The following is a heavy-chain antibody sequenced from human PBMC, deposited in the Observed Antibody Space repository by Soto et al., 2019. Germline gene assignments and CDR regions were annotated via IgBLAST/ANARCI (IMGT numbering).Heavy chain of an antibody. CDR1: GYTFTSYG. CDR3: ARWDCSSTSCRSNAFDI. D-gene: IGHD2-2*01. CDR2: ISAYNGNT. V-gene: IGHV1-18*01. J-gene: IGHJ3*02. Sequence: ASVKVSCKASGYTFTSYGISWVRQAPGQGLEWKGWISAYNGNTIYAQKLRGRVTMTTDTSTSTAYMELRSLRSDDTAVYYCARWDCSSTSCRSNAFDIWGQGTMVTVSS.